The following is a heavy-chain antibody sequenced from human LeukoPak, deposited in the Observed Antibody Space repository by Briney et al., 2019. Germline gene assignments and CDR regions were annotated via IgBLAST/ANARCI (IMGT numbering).Heavy chain of an antibody. Sequence: GGSLRLSCVASGVIFGDYYMSWIRQVQGKGLEWISYISNSGTIMYYADSVKGRFAISRDNARHSVFLQMNSLRAEDTAVYYGGRGVAPDYWGQGILVTVSS. CDR1: GVIFGDYY. J-gene: IGHJ4*02. V-gene: IGHV3-11*01. CDR2: ISNSGTIM. CDR3: GRGVAPDY. D-gene: IGHD5-12*01.